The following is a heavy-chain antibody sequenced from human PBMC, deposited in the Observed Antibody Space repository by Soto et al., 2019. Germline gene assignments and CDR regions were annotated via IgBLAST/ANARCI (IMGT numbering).Heavy chain of an antibody. CDR3: SGALGVGYAMDV. Sequence: SETLSLTCAVYGGSFSGYYCSWTRQHPGKRKEGMGEIKHSGSTNYNASLKSRSTISIDTTKKQCSPKVGSVTAADTAVYYCSGALGVGYAMDVWGQGTTGTDSS. CDR1: GGSFSGYY. CDR2: IKHSGST. J-gene: IGHJ6*02. V-gene: IGHV4-34*01. D-gene: IGHD3-16*01.